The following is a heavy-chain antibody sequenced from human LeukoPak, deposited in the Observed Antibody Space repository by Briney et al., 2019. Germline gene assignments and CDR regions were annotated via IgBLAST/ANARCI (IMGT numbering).Heavy chain of an antibody. CDR1: GFPFSSYA. Sequence: GGSLRLSCAPSGFPFSSYAMICVRQAPGKALEWVSPISGSGGSTYYAHSVKGRFTISRDNSKNTLYLQMNTLRAEDTAVFFCAGTGTGHLYYYYYYMDVWGKGKTVTISS. CDR2: ISGSGGST. J-gene: IGHJ6*03. V-gene: IGHV3-23*01. D-gene: IGHD1-1*01. CDR3: AGTGTGHLYYYYYYMDV.